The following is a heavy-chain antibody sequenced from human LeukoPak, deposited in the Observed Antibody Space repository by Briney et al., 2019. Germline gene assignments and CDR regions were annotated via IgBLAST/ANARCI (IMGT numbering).Heavy chain of an antibody. V-gene: IGHV4-30-2*01. Sequence: SETLSLTCAVSGGSISSGGYSWSWLRQPPGKGLEWIGYIYHSGSTYYNPSLKSRVTISVDRSKNQFSLKLSSVTAADTAVYYCARVLDYYGSGSSRYNWFDPWGQGTLVTVSS. CDR2: IYHSGST. CDR1: GGSISSGGYS. CDR3: ARVLDYYGSGSSRYNWFDP. J-gene: IGHJ5*02. D-gene: IGHD3-10*01.